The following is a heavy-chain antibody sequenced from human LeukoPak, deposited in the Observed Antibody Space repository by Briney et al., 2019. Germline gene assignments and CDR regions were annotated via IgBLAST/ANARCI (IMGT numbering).Heavy chain of an antibody. CDR1: GGSLSSSGYT. CDR2: IFFSGGT. CDR3: ARELARGPYYYDSGGHYVSGGGLLDY. J-gene: IGHJ4*02. Sequence: SGTLCLSCAVSGGSLSSSGYTRGCVREPPREGRGWGGGIFFSGGTYYNTRLTSRVAISEETSPSQISLTLSSVTPADTAVYFCARELARGPYYYDSGGHYVSGGGLLDYWGQGTLVTVSS. V-gene: IGHV4-39*07. D-gene: IGHD3-22*01.